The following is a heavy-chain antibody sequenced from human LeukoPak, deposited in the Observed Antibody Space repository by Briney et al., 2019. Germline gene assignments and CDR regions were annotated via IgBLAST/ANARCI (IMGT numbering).Heavy chain of an antibody. D-gene: IGHD4-11*01. Sequence: GGSLRLSCAASGFTVGSNYMSWVRKAPGKGLEWVSVIYSGGSTYYADSVKGRFTISRDNSKNTLYLQMNSLRAEDTAVYYCARVTDEAFDIWGQGTMVTVSS. CDR3: ARVTDEAFDI. CDR1: GFTVGSNY. J-gene: IGHJ3*02. V-gene: IGHV3-53*01. CDR2: IYSGGST.